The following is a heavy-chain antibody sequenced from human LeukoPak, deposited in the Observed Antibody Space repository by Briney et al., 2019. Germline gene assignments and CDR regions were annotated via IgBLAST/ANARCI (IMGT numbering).Heavy chain of an antibody. D-gene: IGHD4-11*01. J-gene: IGHJ4*02. CDR3: ARGPTVTTPLLDY. CDR1: GGFISTSSYY. Sequence: SETLSLTCTVSGGFISTSSYYWGWIRQPPGKGLEWLGSIYYSGSTYYTPSLKSRVTISVDTSKNQFSLKLSSVTAADTAVYYCARGPTVTTPLLDYWGQGTLVTVSS. CDR2: IYYSGST. V-gene: IGHV4-39*07.